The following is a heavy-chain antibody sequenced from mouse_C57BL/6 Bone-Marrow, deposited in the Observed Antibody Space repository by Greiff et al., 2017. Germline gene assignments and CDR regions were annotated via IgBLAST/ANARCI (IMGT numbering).Heavy chain of an antibody. D-gene: IGHD2-12*01. Sequence: VQLQQSVAELVRPGASVKLSCTASGFNFKNTYMHWVKQRPEQGLEWIGRIDPANGNTKYAPKFQGKATITADTSSNTAYLQLSSLTSEDTAIYYCARLGVYDSSFAYWGQGTLVTVSA. CDR2: IDPANGNT. CDR3: ARLGVYDSSFAY. V-gene: IGHV14-3*01. CDR1: GFNFKNTY. J-gene: IGHJ3*01.